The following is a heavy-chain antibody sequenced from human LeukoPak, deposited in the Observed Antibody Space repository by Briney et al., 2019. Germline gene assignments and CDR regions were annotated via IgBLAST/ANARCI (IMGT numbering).Heavy chain of an antibody. CDR2: ISYDGSNK. CDR1: GFTFSSYG. J-gene: IGHJ4*02. V-gene: IGHV3-30*18. CDR3: AKDPCGGDCYYDY. D-gene: IGHD2-21*02. Sequence: PGGSLRLSCAASGFTFSSYGMHWVRQAPGKGLEWVAVISYDGSNKYYADSVKGRFTISRDNSKNTLYLQMNSLRAEDTAVYYCAKDPCGGDCYYDYWGQGTLVTVSS.